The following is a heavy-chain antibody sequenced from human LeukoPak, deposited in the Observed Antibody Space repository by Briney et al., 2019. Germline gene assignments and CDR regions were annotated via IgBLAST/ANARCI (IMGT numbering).Heavy chain of an antibody. CDR2: ITPNSGGT. J-gene: IGHJ4*02. CDR3: ARDIAAIVDY. V-gene: IGHV1-2*02. CDR1: GYTFSDYY. Sequence: ASVKVSCKASGYTFSDYYIHWVRQAPGQGLEWMGWITPNSGGTKYAQKFQGRVTMTRDTSISTAYMELSRLRSDDTAVYYCARDIAAIVDYWGQGTLVTVSS. D-gene: IGHD6-6*01.